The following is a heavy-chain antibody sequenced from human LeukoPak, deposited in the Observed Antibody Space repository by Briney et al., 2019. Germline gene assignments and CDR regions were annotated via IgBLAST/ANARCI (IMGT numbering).Heavy chain of an antibody. V-gene: IGHV1-2*02. CDR2: INPNSGGT. CDR3: ARGRDIVVVPAAFDY. CDR1: GYTFTGYY. J-gene: IGHJ4*02. D-gene: IGHD2-2*01. Sequence: GASVKVSCKASGYTFTGYYMHWVRQAPGQGLEWMGWINPNSGGTNYAQKFQGRVTMTRDTSISTAYTELSRLRSDDTAVYYCARGRDIVVVPAAFDYWGQGTLVTVSS.